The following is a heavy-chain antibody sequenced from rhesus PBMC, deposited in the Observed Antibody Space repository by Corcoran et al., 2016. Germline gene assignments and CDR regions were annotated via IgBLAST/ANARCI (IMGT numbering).Heavy chain of an antibody. D-gene: IGHD1-1-1*01. J-gene: IGHJ4*01. V-gene: IGHV2-152*01. CDR3: ARLIAGRGFDY. Sequence: QVTLKESGPALVKPTQTLTLTCPFSGFSLTTSGMGVGWIRQPPGKALEWLALIYWDDDKRYSTSLKSRLTISKDTSKNQVVLTMTNMDPMDTATYYCARLIAGRGFDYWGQGVLVTVSS. CDR1: GFSLTTSGMG. CDR2: IYWDDDK.